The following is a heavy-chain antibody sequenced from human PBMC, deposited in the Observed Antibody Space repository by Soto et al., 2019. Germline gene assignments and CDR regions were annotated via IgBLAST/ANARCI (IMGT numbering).Heavy chain of an antibody. V-gene: IGHV3-33*06. Sequence: GGSLRLSCAASGFTFSSYGMHWVRQAPGKGLEWVAVIWYDGSNKYYADSVKGRFTISRDNSKNTLFLQMNSLRAEDTAIYYCAKKVNSGSGSQYFDYFGQGTLVTVSS. J-gene: IGHJ4*02. CDR1: GFTFSSYG. CDR2: IWYDGSNK. CDR3: AKKVNSGSGSQYFDY. D-gene: IGHD3-10*01.